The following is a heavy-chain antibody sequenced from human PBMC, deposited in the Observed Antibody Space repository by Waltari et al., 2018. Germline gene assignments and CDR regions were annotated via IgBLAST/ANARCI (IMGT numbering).Heavy chain of an antibody. CDR3: VMYSSEFLGDC. D-gene: IGHD6-25*01. J-gene: IGHJ4*02. CDR1: GRIFRSYW. Sequence: EMQLVESGGGLVQPGGSLRLSGAASGRIFRSYWMHWVRQAPGKGLGSCSKINTVGTIRRYADSVKGRFTISRDNAKNMLFLEMNNLRVEDTAVYYCVMYSSEFLGDCWGQGTLVAVSS. CDR2: INTVGTIR. V-gene: IGHV3-74*01.